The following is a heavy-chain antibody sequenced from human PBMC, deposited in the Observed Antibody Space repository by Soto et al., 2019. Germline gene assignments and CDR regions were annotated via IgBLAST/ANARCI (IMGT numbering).Heavy chain of an antibody. CDR3: ARGFDCGGDCYYFDY. CDR2: IIPIFGTA. J-gene: IGHJ4*02. CDR1: GGTFSSYA. D-gene: IGHD2-21*02. Sequence: QVQLVQSGAEVKKPGSSVKVSCKASGGTFSSYAISWVRQAPGQGLEWMGGIIPIFGTANYAQKFQGRVTLSSDASTSTAYMELSSMRAEDTAVYYCARGFDCGGDCYYFDYCGQGTLVTVSS. V-gene: IGHV1-69*01.